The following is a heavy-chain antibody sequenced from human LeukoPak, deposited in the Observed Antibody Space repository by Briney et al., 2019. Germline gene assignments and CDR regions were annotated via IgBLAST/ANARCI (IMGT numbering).Heavy chain of an antibody. CDR1: GFTFSSYS. V-gene: IGHV3-21*01. J-gene: IGHJ3*02. Sequence: GGSLRLSCAASGFTFSSYSMNWVRQAPGKGLEWVSSISSSSSYIYYADSVKGRFTISRDNAKNSLYLQMNSLRAEDTAVYYCAKMLIVATLDESDAFDIWGQGTMVTVSS. CDR3: AKMLIVATLDESDAFDI. D-gene: IGHD5-12*01. CDR2: ISSSSSYI.